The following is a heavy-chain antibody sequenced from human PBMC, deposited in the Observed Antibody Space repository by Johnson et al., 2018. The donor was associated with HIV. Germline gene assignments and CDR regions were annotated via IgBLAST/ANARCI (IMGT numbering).Heavy chain of an antibody. D-gene: IGHD3-16*01. CDR3: ATGFGPAFEM. V-gene: IGHV3-15*01. J-gene: IGHJ3*02. Sequence: VQLVESGGDLVKPGGSLRLSCAASGFTFSDAWMNWVRQAPGKGLEWVGRLRSKTDGGTTDHAAPVKGRFSISRDDAKNTLNLQMNRRKTEDTAVYYCATGFGPAFEMWGQGTMVTVSS. CDR1: GFTFSDAW. CDR2: LRSKTDGGTT.